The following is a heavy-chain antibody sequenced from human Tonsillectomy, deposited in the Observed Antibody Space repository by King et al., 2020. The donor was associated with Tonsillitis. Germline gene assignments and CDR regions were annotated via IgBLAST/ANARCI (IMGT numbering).Heavy chain of an antibody. D-gene: IGHD1-26*01. V-gene: IGHV3-48*02. CDR1: GFTFSSYS. Sequence: VQLVQSGGGLVQPGGSLRLSCEASGFTFSSYSMHWVRQAPGKGLEWVSYISSSSSNIYYADSVKGRLTISRDNAKNSLYLQMNSLRDEDTAVYYFARDSQVGATYYYYYGIDVCGQGTTFTVSS. CDR3: ARDSQVGATYYYYYGIDV. CDR2: ISSSSSNI. J-gene: IGHJ6*02.